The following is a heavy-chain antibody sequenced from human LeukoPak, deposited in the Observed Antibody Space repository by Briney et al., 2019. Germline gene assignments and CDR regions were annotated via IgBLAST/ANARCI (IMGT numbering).Heavy chain of an antibody. CDR1: GFTFSSYA. CDR2: ISYDGSNK. D-gene: IGHD3-22*01. V-gene: IGHV3-30-3*01. Sequence: GGSLRLSCAASGFTFSSYAMHWVRQAPGKGLEWVAVISYDGSNKYYADSVKGRFTISRDNSKNTLYLQMNSLRAEDTAVYYCARLPDYYDSSGPDYRGQGTLVTVSS. CDR3: ARLPDYYDSSGPDY. J-gene: IGHJ4*02.